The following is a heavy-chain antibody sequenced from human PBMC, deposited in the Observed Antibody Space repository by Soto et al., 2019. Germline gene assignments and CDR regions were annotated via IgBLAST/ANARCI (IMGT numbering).Heavy chain of an antibody. D-gene: IGHD2-2*02. CDR2: IIHIFGTA. J-gene: IGHJ6*02. V-gene: IGHV1-69*01. CDR1: GGTFSSYA. Sequence: QVQLVQSGAEVKKPGSSVKVSCKASGGTFSSYAISWLRQAPGQGLEWMGGIIHIFGTANYAQKFQGRVNITANESTGTADMEMSRLRSEDTAVYYGASNSFDSVVVPYAIGFYYGMDVWGQGTTVTVSS. CDR3: ASNSFDSVVVPYAIGFYYGMDV.